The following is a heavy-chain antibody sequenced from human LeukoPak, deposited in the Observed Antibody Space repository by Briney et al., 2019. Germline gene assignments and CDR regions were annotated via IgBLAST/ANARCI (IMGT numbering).Heavy chain of an antibody. V-gene: IGHV4-34*01. CDR3: ARVIDYDSSGHYLGY. D-gene: IGHD3-22*01. J-gene: IGHJ4*02. Sequence: PSETLSLTCAVYGGSFSGYYWSWIRQPPGKGLEWIGKINDSGSTNCNPSLKSRVTISVDTSKNQFSLKLSSVNAADTAVYYCARVIDYDSSGHYLGYWGQGTLVTVSS. CDR2: INDSGST. CDR1: GGSFSGYY.